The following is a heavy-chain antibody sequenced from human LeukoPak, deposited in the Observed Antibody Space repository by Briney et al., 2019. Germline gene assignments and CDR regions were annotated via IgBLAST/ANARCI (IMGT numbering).Heavy chain of an antibody. CDR1: GGSFSDYY. CDR2: INHSGST. V-gene: IGHV4-34*01. Sequence: SETLSLTCAVYGGSFSDYYWTWIRQPPGKGLEWIGEINHSGSTNYNPSLKSRVTISVDTSKNQFSLKLSSVTAADTAVYYCARLNDNWFDPWGQGTLVTVSS. CDR3: ARLNDNWFDP. J-gene: IGHJ5*02.